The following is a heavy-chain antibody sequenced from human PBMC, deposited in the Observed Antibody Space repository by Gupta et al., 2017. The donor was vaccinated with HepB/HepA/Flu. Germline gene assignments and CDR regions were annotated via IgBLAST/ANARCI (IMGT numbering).Heavy chain of an antibody. CDR2: ISAYHGNT. V-gene: IGHV1-18*01. CDR3: ARDLDHYGSGGDGWFDP. J-gene: IGHJ5*02. Sequence: QVHLVQSGAEVKKPGASVKVSCKASGYTFTNYAITWVLPAPGQGLEGMGRISAYHGNTKCGKMFQGRATMPTDTSPSTAFLELRSLRSDDTAVYYCARDLDHYGSGGDGWFDPWGQGTLVAVSS. D-gene: IGHD3-10*01. CDR1: GYTFTNYA.